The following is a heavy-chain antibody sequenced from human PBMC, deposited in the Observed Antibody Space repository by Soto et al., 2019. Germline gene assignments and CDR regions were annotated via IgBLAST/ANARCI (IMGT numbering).Heavy chain of an antibody. D-gene: IGHD3-3*01. CDR3: ARDPGYDFWSGYPYGMDV. V-gene: IGHV3-48*02. Sequence: GGSLRLSCAASGFTSSSYSMNWVRQAPGKGLEWVSYISSSSSTIYYADSVKGRFTISRDNAKNSLYLQMNSLRDEDTAVYYCARDPGYDFWSGYPYGMDVWGQGXTVTVYS. J-gene: IGHJ6*02. CDR1: GFTSSSYS. CDR2: ISSSSSTI.